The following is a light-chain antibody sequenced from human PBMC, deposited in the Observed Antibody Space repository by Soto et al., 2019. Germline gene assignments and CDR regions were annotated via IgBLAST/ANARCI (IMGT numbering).Light chain of an antibody. CDR2: GAS. CDR1: QSVSSN. V-gene: IGKV3-11*01. CDR3: QQRSNWPPT. Sequence: EILMTQSPSTLAVSPGERATLSCRASQSVSSNLAWYQQKPGQAPRLLIYGASTRAIGIPARFSGSGAWTDFTLTISSLAPEDFPLYYCQQRSNWPPTFGQGTKVDIK. J-gene: IGKJ1*01.